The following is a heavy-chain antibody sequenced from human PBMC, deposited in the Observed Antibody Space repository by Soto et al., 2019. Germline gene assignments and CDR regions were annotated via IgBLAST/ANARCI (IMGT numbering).Heavy chain of an antibody. V-gene: IGHV1-3*01. CDR2: INAGNGNT. CDR1: GYTFTSYA. J-gene: IGHJ6*02. D-gene: IGHD3-10*01. CDR3: ARAGRLWFGELLLYYYGMDV. Sequence: EASVKVSCKASGYTFTSYAMHWVRQAPGQRLEWMGWINAGNGNTKYSQKFQGRVTITRDTSASTAYMELSSLRSEGTAVYYCARAGRLWFGELLLYYYGMDVWGQGTTVTVSS.